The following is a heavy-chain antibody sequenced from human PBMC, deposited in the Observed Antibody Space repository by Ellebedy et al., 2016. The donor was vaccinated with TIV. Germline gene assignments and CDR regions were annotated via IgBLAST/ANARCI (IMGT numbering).Heavy chain of an antibody. CDR3: AKRRAVRGVTDFDY. Sequence: SETLSLXCSVSGGSITSYYWSWIRQPAGKGLEWIGRIYSIGNTNYHPSLKSRVTMSVDTSRNSFSLILNSVTAADTAVYYCAKRRAVRGVTDFDYWGQGTLVTVAS. D-gene: IGHD3-10*01. V-gene: IGHV4-4*07. CDR1: GGSITSYY. CDR2: IYSIGNT. J-gene: IGHJ4*02.